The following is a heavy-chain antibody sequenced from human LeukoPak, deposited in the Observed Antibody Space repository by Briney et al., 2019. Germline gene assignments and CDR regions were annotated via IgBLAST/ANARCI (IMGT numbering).Heavy chain of an antibody. D-gene: IGHD3-22*01. CDR2: ISAYNGNT. Sequence: ASVKASCKASGYTFTSYGISWVRQAPGQGLEWMGWISAYNGNTNYAQKLQGRVTMTTDTSTSTAYMELSSLRSEDTAVYYCASSIDYDSSGYQFDYWGQGTLVTVSS. CDR1: GYTFTSYG. V-gene: IGHV1-18*01. J-gene: IGHJ4*02. CDR3: ASSIDYDSSGYQFDY.